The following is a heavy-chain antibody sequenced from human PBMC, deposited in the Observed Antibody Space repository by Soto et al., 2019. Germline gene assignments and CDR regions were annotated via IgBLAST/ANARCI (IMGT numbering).Heavy chain of an antibody. J-gene: IGHJ6*02. D-gene: IGHD5-12*01. CDR3: ASSTVEMATIYYYYGMGV. V-gene: IGHV5-51*01. CDR1: GYSFTSYW. Sequence: GESLKISCKGSGYSFTSYWIGWVRQMPGKGLEWMGIIYPGDSDTRYSPSFQGQVTISADKSISTAYLQWSSLKASDTAMYYCASSTVEMATIYYYYGMGVWGQGTTVTVS. CDR2: IYPGDSDT.